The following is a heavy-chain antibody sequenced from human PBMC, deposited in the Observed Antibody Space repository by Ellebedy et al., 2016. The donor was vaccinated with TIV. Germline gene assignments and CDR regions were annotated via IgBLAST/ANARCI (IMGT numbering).Heavy chain of an antibody. J-gene: IGHJ6*02. CDR2: IWYDGSNK. CDR3: ARHRRVLGEGWNYGMDV. CDR1: GFTFSSYG. Sequence: GGSLRLSCAPSGFTFSSYGMHWVRQAPGKGLEWVAVIWYDGSNKYYADSVKGRFTISRDNSKNTLYLQMNNLRAEDTAVYYCARHRRVLGEGWNYGMDVWGQGTTVTVSS. D-gene: IGHD6-19*01. V-gene: IGHV3-33*08.